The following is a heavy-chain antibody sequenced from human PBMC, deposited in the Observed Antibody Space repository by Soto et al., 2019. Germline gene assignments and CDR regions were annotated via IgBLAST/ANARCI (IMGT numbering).Heavy chain of an antibody. J-gene: IGHJ6*03. CDR1: GFTFSDYY. CDR2: ISSSGSTI. CDR3: ARGLNCSGGSCYSESYYYYYMDV. D-gene: IGHD2-15*01. Sequence: GGSLRLSCAASGFTFSDYYMSWIRQAPGKGLEWVSYISSSGSTIYYADPVKGRLTISRANAKNSLYLQMNSLRAEDTAVYYCARGLNCSGGSCYSESYYYYYMDVWGKGTTVTVSS. V-gene: IGHV3-11*01.